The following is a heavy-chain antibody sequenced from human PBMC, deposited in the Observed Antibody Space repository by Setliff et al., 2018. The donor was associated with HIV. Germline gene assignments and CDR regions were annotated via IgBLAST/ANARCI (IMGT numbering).Heavy chain of an antibody. CDR2: IFWDDDK. D-gene: IGHD2-21*01. J-gene: IGHJ4*02. CDR3: AHRPFYCGGDCYLFDY. CDR1: GGSISSYYW. Sequence: TLSLTCTVSGGSISSYYWSWIRQPPGKALEWLALIFWDDDKRYSPSLKNRLTITKDTSKNQVVLIMTNMDPVDTATYYCAHRPFYCGGDCYLFDYWGQGTLVTVSS. V-gene: IGHV2-5*08.